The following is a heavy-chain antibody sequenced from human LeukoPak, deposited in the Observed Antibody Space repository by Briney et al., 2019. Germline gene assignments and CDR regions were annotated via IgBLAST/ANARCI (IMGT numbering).Heavy chain of an antibody. Sequence: SETLSLTCTVSGGSISSYYWSWIRQPPGKGLQWIGCIHYSGSTNYNPSLKNRVTISVDTSKKQFSLKLSSVTAADTAVYYCARYDYSNYVYYMDVWGKGTRSPSP. CDR1: GGSISSYY. CDR2: IHYSGST. J-gene: IGHJ6*03. V-gene: IGHV4-59*01. D-gene: IGHD4-11*01. CDR3: ARYDYSNYVYYMDV.